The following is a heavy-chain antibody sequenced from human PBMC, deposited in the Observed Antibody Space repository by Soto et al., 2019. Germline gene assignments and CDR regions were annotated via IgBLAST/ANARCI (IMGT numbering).Heavy chain of an antibody. Sequence: ASVKVSCKASGYTFTGYYMHWVLQAPGQGLGGMGLINPNSGDTNYAQKFQGRVTITRDTSISTAYMELSRLRSDDTAVYYWASSLPGEIAKYYYYGMDVWGQGTTVTVSS. CDR3: ASSLPGEIAKYYYYGMDV. V-gene: IGHV1-2*02. J-gene: IGHJ6*02. D-gene: IGHD7-27*01. CDR2: INPNSGDT. CDR1: GYTFTGYY.